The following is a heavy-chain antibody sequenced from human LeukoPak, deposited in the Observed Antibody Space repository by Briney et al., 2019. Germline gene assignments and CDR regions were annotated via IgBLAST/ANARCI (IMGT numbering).Heavy chain of an antibody. J-gene: IGHJ4*02. CDR2: IFYTGNT. Sequence: SETLSLTCIVSGVYFSTSGCYWGWIRQPPGKGLEWIGSIFYTGNTYYNPSLNSRVTISADTSNSQFSLELKFLTAADTAVYFCARLAASLLWDSGSFPDSWGQGALVTVSS. D-gene: IGHD3-10*01. CDR1: GVYFSTSGCY. CDR3: ARLAASLLWDSGSFPDS. V-gene: IGHV4-39*01.